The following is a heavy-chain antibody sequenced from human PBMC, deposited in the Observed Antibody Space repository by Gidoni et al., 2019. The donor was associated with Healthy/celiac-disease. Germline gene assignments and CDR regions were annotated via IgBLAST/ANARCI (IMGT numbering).Heavy chain of an antibody. D-gene: IGHD4-4*01. J-gene: IGHJ6*03. CDR1: GGSFSGYY. CDR3: ARGHRGMTTVTTRSAWYYYYYMDV. Sequence: QVQLQQWGAGLLKPSETLSLTCAVYGGSFSGYYWSWIRQPPGKGLEWIGEINHSGSTNYNPSLKSRVTISVDTSKNQFSLKLSSVTAADTAVYYCARGHRGMTTVTTRSAWYYYYYMDVWGKGTTVTVSS. CDR2: INHSGST. V-gene: IGHV4-34*01.